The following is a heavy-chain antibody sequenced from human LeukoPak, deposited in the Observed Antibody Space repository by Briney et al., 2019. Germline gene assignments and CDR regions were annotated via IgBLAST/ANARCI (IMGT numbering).Heavy chain of an antibody. V-gene: IGHV3-30*18. D-gene: IGHD6-19*01. J-gene: IGHJ4*02. CDR3: AKDSESVIAVGLVDY. CDR1: GFTFSSYG. CDR2: ISYDGSNK. Sequence: PGRSLRLSCAASGFTFSSYGMHWVRQAPGKGLEWVAVISYDGSNKYYADSVKGRFTISRDNSKNTLYLQMNSLRAEDTAVYYCAKDSESVIAVGLVDYWGQGTLVTVPS.